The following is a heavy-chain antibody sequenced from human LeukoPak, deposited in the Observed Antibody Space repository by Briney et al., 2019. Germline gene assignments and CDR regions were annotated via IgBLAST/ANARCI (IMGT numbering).Heavy chain of an antibody. V-gene: IGHV1-24*01. CDR3: ARVQIQLWSHDAFDI. CDR2: FDPEEGET. Sequence: ASVKVSCKVSGYTLTELSMHWVRQAPGKGLEWMGAFDPEEGETIYAQKFQGRVTMTEDTSTDTAYMELSSLRSEDTAVYYCARVQIQLWSHDAFDIWGQGTMVTVSS. J-gene: IGHJ3*02. CDR1: GYTLTELS. D-gene: IGHD5-18*01.